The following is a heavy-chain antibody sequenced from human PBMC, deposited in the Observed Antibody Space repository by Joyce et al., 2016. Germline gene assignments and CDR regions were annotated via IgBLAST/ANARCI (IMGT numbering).Heavy chain of an antibody. V-gene: IGHV3-33*06. Sequence: QVQLVESGGGVVQPGRSLSLSCLAFGFTFRTYGMHWVRQAPGKGLELVAVIWYDGSNKFYADSVRGRFIISRDNSKNTLFLQMNSLRAEDTAVYYCAKDGGSGSYHGMDVWGQGTTVTVSS. J-gene: IGHJ6*02. D-gene: IGHD3-10*01. CDR1: GFTFRTYG. CDR2: IWYDGSNK. CDR3: AKDGGSGSYHGMDV.